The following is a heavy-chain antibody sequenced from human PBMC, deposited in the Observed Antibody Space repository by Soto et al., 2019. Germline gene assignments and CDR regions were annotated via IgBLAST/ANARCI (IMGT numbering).Heavy chain of an antibody. CDR2: ISVSGGT. Sequence: EVQLLESGGGLVQPGGSLRLSCAASGFTITNYAMSWARQAPGKGLEWVSSISVSGGTYYADSVKGRSTISRDSSKNTLYLQMNSLRAEDTAVYYCAKDQYESDVYHWFADIWGPGTMLTVSS. CDR3: AKDQYESDVYHWFADI. V-gene: IGHV3-23*01. CDR1: GFTITNYA. J-gene: IGHJ3*02. D-gene: IGHD3-22*01.